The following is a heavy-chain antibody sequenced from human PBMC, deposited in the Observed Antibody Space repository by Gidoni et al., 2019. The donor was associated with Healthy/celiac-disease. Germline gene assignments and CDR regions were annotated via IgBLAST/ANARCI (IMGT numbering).Heavy chain of an antibody. J-gene: IGHJ4*02. CDR1: GGSISSSSYY. CDR2: IYYSGST. CDR3: ARSSFGDPRGYFDY. Sequence: QLQLQESGPGLVKPSETLSLTCTVSGGSISSSSYYWGWIRQPPGKGLEWIGSIYYSGSTYYNPSLKSRVTISVDTSKNQFSLKLSSVTAADTAVYYCARSSFGDPRGYFDYWGQGTLVTVSS. V-gene: IGHV4-39*01. D-gene: IGHD3-10*01.